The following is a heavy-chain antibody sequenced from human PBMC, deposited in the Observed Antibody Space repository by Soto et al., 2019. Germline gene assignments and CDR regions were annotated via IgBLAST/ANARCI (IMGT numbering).Heavy chain of an antibody. V-gene: IGHV3-48*02. Sequence: DVQLDQSGGGLVQPGGSLRLSCEASGFPFSNYAMHWVRQAPGKGLEWISYINSGRTTTFHADSITGRLTVSRDNAKNSVYLHMSSLRHDDTAIYYCARDLSHWGQGTLVTVSS. CDR2: INSGRTTT. J-gene: IGHJ4*02. CDR3: ARDLSH. CDR1: GFPFSNYA.